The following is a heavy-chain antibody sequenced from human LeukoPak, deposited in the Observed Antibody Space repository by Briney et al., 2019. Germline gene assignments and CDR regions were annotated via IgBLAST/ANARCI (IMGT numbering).Heavy chain of an antibody. Sequence: ASVKVSCKASGGTFSSYAISWVRQAPGQGLEWMGGIIPIFGTANYAQKFQGRVTITTDESTSTAYMELSSLRSEDTAVYYCAKSRGIYDNSGWRTFDYWGQGTLVTVSS. J-gene: IGHJ4*02. CDR2: IIPIFGTA. D-gene: IGHD6-19*01. CDR3: AKSRGIYDNSGWRTFDY. V-gene: IGHV1-69*05. CDR1: GGTFSSYA.